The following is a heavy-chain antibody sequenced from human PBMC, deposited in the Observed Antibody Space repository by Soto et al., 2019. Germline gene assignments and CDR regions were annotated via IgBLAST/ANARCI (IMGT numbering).Heavy chain of an antibody. CDR1: GFTFSSYG. Sequence: QVQLVESGGGVVQPGRSLRLSCEASGFTFSSYGMHWVRQAPGKGLEWVAVIWYDGSNKYYADSVKGRFTISRDNSKNTLYLQMNSLRAEDTSVYHCARGGYYDTSGYYSTSYYSDYWGQGTLVTVSS. CDR2: IWYDGSNK. J-gene: IGHJ4*02. D-gene: IGHD3-22*01. V-gene: IGHV3-33*01. CDR3: ARGGYYDTSGYYSTSYYSDY.